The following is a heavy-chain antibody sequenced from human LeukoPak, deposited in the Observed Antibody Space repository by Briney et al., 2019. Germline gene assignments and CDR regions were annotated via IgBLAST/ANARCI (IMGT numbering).Heavy chain of an antibody. D-gene: IGHD3-22*01. CDR3: SIGLSDSTDYYLESYYMDV. CDR1: GYSFIDYY. V-gene: IGHV1-2*02. Sequence: ASVKVSCKTSGYSFIDYYIHWVRQAPGQGLEWMGWINSNSADTNYAQNFQGRVTMTRDTSISTAYMELSSLRSEDTAVYYCSIGLSDSTDYYLESYYMDVWGKGTTVTISS. CDR2: INSNSADT. J-gene: IGHJ6*03.